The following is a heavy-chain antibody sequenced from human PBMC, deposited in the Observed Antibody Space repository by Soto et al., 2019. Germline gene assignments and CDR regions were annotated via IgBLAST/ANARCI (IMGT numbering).Heavy chain of an antibody. D-gene: IGHD3-3*01. J-gene: IGHJ5*02. V-gene: IGHV1-8*01. CDR3: ARYHDFGSGYLSAENWFDP. Sequence: ASVKVSSKASGFTFTSYYINWLHHPTGQGQEWMGCMNPNSGNTGYAQKFQGRVTMTRNTSISTAYMELSSLRSEDTAVYYCARYHDFGSGYLSAENWFDPWGQGTLVTVSS. CDR1: GFTFTSYY. CDR2: MNPNSGNT.